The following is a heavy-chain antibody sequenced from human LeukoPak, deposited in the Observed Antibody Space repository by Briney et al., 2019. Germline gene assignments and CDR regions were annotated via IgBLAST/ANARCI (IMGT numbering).Heavy chain of an antibody. CDR1: GFTVSNNY. D-gene: IGHD1-7*01. Sequence: GSLRLSCAASGFTVSNNYMSWVRQAPGKGLEWVSVIYAGGTTYYADSVKGRFTISRDNSRNTLYLQMNSLRAEDTAVYYCATAIDNWNYAFDCWGQGALVTVFS. V-gene: IGHV3-53*01. CDR3: ATAIDNWNYAFDC. J-gene: IGHJ4*02. CDR2: IYAGGTT.